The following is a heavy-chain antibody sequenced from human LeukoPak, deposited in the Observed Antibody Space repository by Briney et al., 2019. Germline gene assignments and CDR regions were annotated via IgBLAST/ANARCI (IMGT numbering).Heavy chain of an antibody. J-gene: IGHJ6*02. D-gene: IGHD3-22*01. CDR1: GGSISSSSYY. V-gene: IGHV4-31*03. Sequence: PSETLSLTCTVSGGSISSSSYYWGWIRQHPGKGLEWIGYIYYSGSTYYNPSLESRVTISVDTSKNHFSLKLSSVTAADTAVYYCARLNYYDSSGYYRTKNYGMDVWGQGTTVTVSS. CDR2: IYYSGST. CDR3: ARLNYYDSSGYYRTKNYGMDV.